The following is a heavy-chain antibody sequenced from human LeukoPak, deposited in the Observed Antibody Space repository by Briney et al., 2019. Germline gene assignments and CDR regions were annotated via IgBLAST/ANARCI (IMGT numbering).Heavy chain of an antibody. CDR3: ARGDCSGGSCYSNSYGMDV. V-gene: IGHV3-64*04. Sequence: PGGSLRLSCSASGFTFSSYAMHWVRQAPGKGLEYVSAISSNGGSTYYADSVKGRFTISRDNSKNTLYLQMNSLRAEDTAVYYCARGDCSGGSCYSNSYGMDVWGQGTTVTVSS. CDR1: GFTFSSYA. D-gene: IGHD2-15*01. J-gene: IGHJ6*02. CDR2: ISSNGGST.